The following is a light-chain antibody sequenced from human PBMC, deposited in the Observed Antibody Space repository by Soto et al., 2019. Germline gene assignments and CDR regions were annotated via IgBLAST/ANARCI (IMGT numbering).Light chain of an antibody. CDR3: QQYGSSPLT. Sequence: EIVMTQSPATLSVSPGKRATLSCRASQSVSSNLACYQQKPGQAPRLLIYGASTRATGIPARFSGSGSGTDFTLTINRLEPEDFAVYYCQQYGSSPLTFGGGTKVDI. CDR2: GAS. CDR1: QSVSSN. J-gene: IGKJ4*01. V-gene: IGKV3-15*01.